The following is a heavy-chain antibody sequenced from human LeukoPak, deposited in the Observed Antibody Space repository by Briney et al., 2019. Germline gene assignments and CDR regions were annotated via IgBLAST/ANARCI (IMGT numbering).Heavy chain of an antibody. CDR2: IRSGTSTF. J-gene: IGHJ3*02. Sequence: PGGSLRLSCAASGFTFSDYSMNWVRQAPGKGLEWVSYIRSGTSTFYSADSVKGRFTISRDNAKNSLYLQMNSLRVEDTAVYYCAKHLNPDYDILTGYDAFDIWGQGTMVTVSS. CDR1: GFTFSDYS. D-gene: IGHD3-9*01. V-gene: IGHV3-48*01. CDR3: AKHLNPDYDILTGYDAFDI.